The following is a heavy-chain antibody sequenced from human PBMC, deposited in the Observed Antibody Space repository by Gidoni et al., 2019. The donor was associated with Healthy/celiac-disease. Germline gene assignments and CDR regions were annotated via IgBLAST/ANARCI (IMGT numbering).Heavy chain of an antibody. CDR3: ARGGWLPQGVLGY. CDR1: GFTFSSYS. Sequence: EVQLVVSGGGLVKPVGSLRLSCAASGFTFSSYSLNWVRQAPGKGLEWVSSISSSSSYIYYADSVKGRFTISRDKAKKSLYLKMNSLRAEDTAVYYCARGGWLPQGVLGYWGQGTLVTVSS. J-gene: IGHJ4*02. CDR2: ISSSSSYI. V-gene: IGHV3-21*01. D-gene: IGHD5-12*01.